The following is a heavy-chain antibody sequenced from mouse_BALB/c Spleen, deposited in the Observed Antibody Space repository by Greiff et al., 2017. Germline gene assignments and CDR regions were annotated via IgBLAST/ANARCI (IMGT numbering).Heavy chain of an antibody. CDR2: ISNGGGST. Sequence: EVKLVESGGGLVQPGGSLKLSCAASGFTFSSYTMSWVRQTPEKRLEWVAYISNGGGSTYYPDTVKGRFTISRDNAKNTLYLQMSSMKSEDTAMYYGARQATMMTTSWFAYWGQGTLVTVAA. J-gene: IGHJ3*01. CDR1: GFTFSSYT. D-gene: IGHD2-4*01. CDR3: ARQATMMTTSWFAY. V-gene: IGHV5-12-2*01.